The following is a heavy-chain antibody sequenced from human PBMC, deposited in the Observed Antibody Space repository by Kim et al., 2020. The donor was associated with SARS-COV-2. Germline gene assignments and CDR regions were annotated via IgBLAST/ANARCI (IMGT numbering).Heavy chain of an antibody. D-gene: IGHD5-18*01. J-gene: IGHJ4*02. Sequence: YADSVKRPFTISGDNAKNSLYLQMDSLRAEDTAVYYCARVVGYRYGHDDYWGQGTLITVSS. V-gene: IGHV3-11*03. CDR3: ARVVGYRYGHDDY.